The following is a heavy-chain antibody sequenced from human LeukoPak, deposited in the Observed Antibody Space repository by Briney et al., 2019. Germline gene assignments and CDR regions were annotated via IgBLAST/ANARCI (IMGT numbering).Heavy chain of an antibody. V-gene: IGHV4-61*02. CDR1: GGSISSSSYY. CDR2: IYTSGST. D-gene: IGHD2-2*01. CDR3: ARHNYQLSALDY. J-gene: IGHJ4*02. Sequence: PSETLSLTCTVSGGSISSSSYYWSWIRQPAGKGLEWIGRIYTSGSTNYNPSLKSRVIISVDTSKNQFSLKLSSVTAADTAVYYCARHNYQLSALDYWGQGTLVTVSS.